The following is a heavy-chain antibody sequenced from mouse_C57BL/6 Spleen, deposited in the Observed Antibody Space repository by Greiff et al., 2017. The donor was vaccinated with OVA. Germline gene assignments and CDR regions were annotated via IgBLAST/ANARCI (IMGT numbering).Heavy chain of an antibody. D-gene: IGHD1-1*01. J-gene: IGHJ2*01. V-gene: IGHV1-59*01. CDR1: GYTFTSYW. Sequence: QVQLQQPGAELVRPGTSVKLSCKASGYTFTSYWMHWVKQRPGQGLEWIGVIDPSDSYTNYNQKFKGKATLTVDTSSSTAYMQLSSLTSEDSAVYYCAREVYYGSSLGYWGQGTTLTVSS. CDR2: IDPSDSYT. CDR3: AREVYYGSSLGY.